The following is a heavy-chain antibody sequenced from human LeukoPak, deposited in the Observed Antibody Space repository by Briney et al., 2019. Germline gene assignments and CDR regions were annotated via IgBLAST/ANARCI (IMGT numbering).Heavy chain of an antibody. J-gene: IGHJ5*02. CDR2: IYYSGST. D-gene: IGHD6-13*01. Sequence: PSETLSLTCTVSGGSISSSSYYWGWIRQPPGKGLEGIGSIYYSGSTYYNPSLKSRVTISVDTSKNQFSLKLSSVTAADTAVYYCARPVRPFPGYSSTDNWFDPWGQGTLVTVSS. CDR3: ARPVRPFPGYSSTDNWFDP. CDR1: GGSISSSSYY. V-gene: IGHV4-39*01.